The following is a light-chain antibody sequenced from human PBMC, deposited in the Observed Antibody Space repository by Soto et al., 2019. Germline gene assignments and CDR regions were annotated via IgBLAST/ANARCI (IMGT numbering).Light chain of an antibody. CDR2: SNN. CDR3: AAWDDSLNGYV. V-gene: IGLV1-44*01. J-gene: IGLJ1*01. CDR1: SSNIGSNT. Sequence: QSVLTKPPSASGTPRQRVTISCSGSSSNIGSNTVNWYQQLPGTAPKLLIYSNNQRPSGVPDRFSGSTSGTSASLAISGLHSEDEADYYCAAWDDSLNGYVFGTGTKVTVL.